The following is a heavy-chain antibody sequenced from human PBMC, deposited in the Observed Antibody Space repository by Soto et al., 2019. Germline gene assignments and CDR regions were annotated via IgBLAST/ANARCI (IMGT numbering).Heavy chain of an antibody. CDR2: IDPSDSYT. J-gene: IGHJ6*02. V-gene: IGHV5-10-1*01. CDR1: GYSFTSYW. Sequence: GESLKLSCKGSGYSFTSYWISWVRQMPGKGLEWMGRIDPSDSYTNYSPSFQGHVTISADKSISTAYLQWSSLKASDTAMYYCASGVVVAATPYYYYYGMDVWGQGTTVTVS. D-gene: IGHD2-15*01. CDR3: ASGVVVAATPYYYYYGMDV.